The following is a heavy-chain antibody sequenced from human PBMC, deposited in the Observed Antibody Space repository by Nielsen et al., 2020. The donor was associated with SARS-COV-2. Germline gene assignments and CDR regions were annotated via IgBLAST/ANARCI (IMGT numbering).Heavy chain of an antibody. CDR1: AFTFSSYS. CDR3: ARAYHNYYYAMDV. J-gene: IGHJ6*02. Sequence: GSLRLSCAASAFTFSSYSMNWVRQAPGKGLEWVSSISISSSSFYYTDSVRGRFTISRDNAKSSLYLQLTSLRAEDTAVYYCARAYHNYYYAMDVWGQGTTVTVSS. V-gene: IGHV3-21*01. D-gene: IGHD1-14*01. CDR2: ISISSSSF.